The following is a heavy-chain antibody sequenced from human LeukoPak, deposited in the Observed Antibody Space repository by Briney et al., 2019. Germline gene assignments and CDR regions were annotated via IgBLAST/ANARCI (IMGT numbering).Heavy chain of an antibody. CDR2: IKRDGSEK. D-gene: IGHD1-1*01. Sequence: GGSLRLSCAASGFSFNSSVVSWGRQAPGKGLEWVATIKRDGSEKYYVNSVKGRVTISRDKTKDTLYLQMNSLRADDTAVYYCASHWDDGYWGWGTVTTVTVAS. V-gene: IGHV3-7*02. CDR1: GFSFNSSV. J-gene: IGHJ6*04. CDR3: ASHWDDGYWG.